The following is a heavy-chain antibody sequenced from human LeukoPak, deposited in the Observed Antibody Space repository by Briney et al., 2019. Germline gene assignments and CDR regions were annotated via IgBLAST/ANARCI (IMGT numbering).Heavy chain of an antibody. V-gene: IGHV3-43*01. D-gene: IGHD3-3*02. CDR3: AKDISKRGLAISDY. CDR2: ISWDGGSR. J-gene: IGHJ4*02. Sequence: GGSLRLFCVASGFTFNDYSMHWVRQPPGKGLEWVSLISWDGGSRYYADSLRGRFTISKDNSKNSLYLQMNSLTTEDTALYYCAKDISKRGLAISDYWGQGTLVTVSS. CDR1: GFTFNDYS.